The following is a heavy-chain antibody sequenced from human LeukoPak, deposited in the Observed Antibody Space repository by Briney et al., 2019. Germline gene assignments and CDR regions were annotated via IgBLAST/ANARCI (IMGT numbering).Heavy chain of an antibody. J-gene: IGHJ5*02. V-gene: IGHV1-24*01. D-gene: IGHD6-13*01. CDR1: GYTLTELS. Sequence: ASVKVSCKVSGYTLTELSMHWVRQAPGKGLEWMGGFDPEDGETIYAQKFQGRVTMTEDTSTDTAYMELSSLRSKDTAVYYCATYLSSSWPRWFDPWGQGTLVTVSS. CDR2: FDPEDGET. CDR3: ATYLSSSWPRWFDP.